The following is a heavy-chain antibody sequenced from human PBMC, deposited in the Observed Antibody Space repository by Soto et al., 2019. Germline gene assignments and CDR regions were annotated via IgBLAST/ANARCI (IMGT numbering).Heavy chain of an antibody. CDR2: IYYSGST. J-gene: IGHJ4*02. CDR1: GDSIRNFY. Sequence: SETLSLPFTVFGDSIRNFYCNWIPPPPGKGLEWIGYIYYSGSTKYSPSLKRRVTISVDTSKNQFSLKLSSVTAADTAVYYCARGRHSSKWYNYFDYWGQGILVTVSS. CDR3: ARGRHSSKWYNYFDY. D-gene: IGHD6-13*01. V-gene: IGHV4-59*01.